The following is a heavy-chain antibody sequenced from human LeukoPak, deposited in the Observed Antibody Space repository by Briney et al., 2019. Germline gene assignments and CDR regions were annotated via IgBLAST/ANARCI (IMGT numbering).Heavy chain of an antibody. D-gene: IGHD2-2*01. J-gene: IGHJ4*02. Sequence: ASVKVSCKASGCTFTGYYMHWVRQAPGQGLEWMGWINPNSGGTNYAQKFQGRVTMTRDTSISTAYMELSRLRSDDTAVYYCARACSSTSCSFDYWGQGTLVTVSS. V-gene: IGHV1-2*02. CDR3: ARACSSTSCSFDY. CDR1: GCTFTGYY. CDR2: INPNSGGT.